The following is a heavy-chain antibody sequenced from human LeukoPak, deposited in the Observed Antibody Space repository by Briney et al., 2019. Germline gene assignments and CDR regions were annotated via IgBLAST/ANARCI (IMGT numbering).Heavy chain of an antibody. J-gene: IGHJ2*01. CDR3: AKDLARSRTPSDFDL. CDR2: IKQDGSEI. V-gene: IGHV3-7*03. CDR1: GFTFSNFY. Sequence: GGSLRLSCAASGFTFSNFYMSWVRQAPGRGLEWVANIKQDGSEINYVDSVKGRFTISRDNAENTLYLQMNSLRAEDTAVYYCAKDLARSRTPSDFDLWGRGTLVTVSS. D-gene: IGHD3-10*01.